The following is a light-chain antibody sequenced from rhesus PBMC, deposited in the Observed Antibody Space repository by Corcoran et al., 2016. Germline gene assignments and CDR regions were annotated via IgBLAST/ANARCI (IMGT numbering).Light chain of an antibody. CDR2: KEA. CDR3: QHGYGTPYS. Sequence: DIQMTQSPSSLSASVGDRVTITCRASENVNNYLNWYQQKPGKAPKLLIYKEATWQSGVPSRFSGSGSGTDYTFTISSLQPEDVATYYCQHGYGTPYSFGQGTKGEIK. J-gene: IGKJ2*01. CDR1: ENVNNY. V-gene: IGKV1-74*01.